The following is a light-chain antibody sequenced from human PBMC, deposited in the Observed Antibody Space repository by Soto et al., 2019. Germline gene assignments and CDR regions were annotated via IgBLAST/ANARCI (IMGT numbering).Light chain of an antibody. CDR2: DVS. CDR3: SSYTSSSPRV. V-gene: IGLV2-14*01. J-gene: IGLJ1*01. Sequence: QSALTQPASVSGSPGQSITISCTGTSSDVGGYNYVSWYQQHPGKAPKLMIYDVSNRPSGVSNRFSGSKSGNTASLTISGLEAEDEAYYYCSSYTSSSPRVFGTGTKVTVL. CDR1: SSDVGGYNY.